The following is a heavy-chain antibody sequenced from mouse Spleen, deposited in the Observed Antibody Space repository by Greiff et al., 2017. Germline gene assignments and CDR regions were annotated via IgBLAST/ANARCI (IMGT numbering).Heavy chain of an antibody. CDR1: GYTFTSYG. J-gene: IGHJ2*01. CDR3: AREGGTEVATNDDY. D-gene: IGHD1-1*01. CDR2: IYPRSGNT. Sequence: VQLQQSGAELARPGASVTLSCKASGYTFTSYGISWVKQRTVQGLEWIGDIYPRSGNTSYTEKFKGKATLTADKSSSTAYMELRSLTSEESAVYLCAREGGTEVATNDDYWGQGTTLTVSS. V-gene: IGHV1-81*01.